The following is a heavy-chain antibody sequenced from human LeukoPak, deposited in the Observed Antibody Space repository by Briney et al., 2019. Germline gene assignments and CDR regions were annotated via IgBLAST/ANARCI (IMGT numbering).Heavy chain of an antibody. V-gene: IGHV3-23*05. CDR3: AKGSAGGRPYYFDY. CDR1: GFTFSSYA. CDR2: IDSSGSYT. J-gene: IGHJ4*02. Sequence: GGPLRLSCAVSGFTFSSYAMSWVRQAPGKGLEWVSAIDSSGSYTWYDDSVRGRFTISRDNSKNTLYLQMNSLRAEDTAVYYCAKGSAGGRPYYFDYWGQGTLVPVSS. D-gene: IGHD6-13*01.